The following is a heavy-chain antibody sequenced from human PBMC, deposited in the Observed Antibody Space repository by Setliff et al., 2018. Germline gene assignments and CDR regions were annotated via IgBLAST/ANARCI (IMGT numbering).Heavy chain of an antibody. CDR1: GGSFSGYY. V-gene: IGHV4-34*01. CDR3: ARRYCSSSSCYEFAH. D-gene: IGHD2-2*01. J-gene: IGHJ1*01. Sequence: PSETLSLTCAVYGGSFSGYYWSWIRQPPGKGLEWIGEVNHSGSTNYNPSLKSRVTISEDTSKNQFSLKLTSVTAADTAVYFCARRYCSSSSCYEFAHWGQGTLVTVSS. CDR2: VNHSGST.